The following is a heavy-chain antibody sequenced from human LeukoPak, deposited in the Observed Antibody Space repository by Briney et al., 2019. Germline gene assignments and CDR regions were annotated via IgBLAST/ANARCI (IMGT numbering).Heavy chain of an antibody. CDR2: IYHSGST. CDR3: ARLFYYDSRGYPYYFDY. Sequence: PSETLSLTCTVSGYSISSGYYWGWIRPPPGKGLEWIGSIYHSGSTYYNPSLKSRVTISVDTSKNQFSLKLSSVTAADTAVYYCARLFYYDSRGYPYYFDYWGQGTLVTVSS. CDR1: GYSISSGYY. J-gene: IGHJ4*02. D-gene: IGHD3-22*01. V-gene: IGHV4-38-2*02.